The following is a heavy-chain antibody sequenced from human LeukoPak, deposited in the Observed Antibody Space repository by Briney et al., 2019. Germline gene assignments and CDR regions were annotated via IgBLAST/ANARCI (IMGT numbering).Heavy chain of an antibody. J-gene: IGHJ4*02. Sequence: SETLSLTCAVYGGSFSGYYWSWIRQPPGKGLEWIGEINHSGSTNYNPSLKSRVTISVDTSKNQFSLKLSSVTAADTAVYHCARGPLAGTTEPQFDYWGQGTLVTVSS. CDR2: INHSGST. V-gene: IGHV4-34*01. D-gene: IGHD1-1*01. CDR1: GGSFSGYY. CDR3: ARGPLAGTTEPQFDY.